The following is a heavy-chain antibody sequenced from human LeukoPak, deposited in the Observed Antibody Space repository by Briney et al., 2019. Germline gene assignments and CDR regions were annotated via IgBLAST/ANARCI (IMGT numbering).Heavy chain of an antibody. V-gene: IGHV3-23*01. J-gene: IGHJ4*02. CDR2: ISGSGGST. Sequence: TGGSLRLSCAASGFTFSSYAMSWVRQGPGKGLEWGSAISGSGGSTYYADSVRGRFTISRDNSRNTLYLQMNSLRAEDTAVYYCAKKRHPNAPFDYWGQGTLVTVSS. CDR3: AKKRHPNAPFDY. CDR1: GFTFSSYA. D-gene: IGHD7-27*01.